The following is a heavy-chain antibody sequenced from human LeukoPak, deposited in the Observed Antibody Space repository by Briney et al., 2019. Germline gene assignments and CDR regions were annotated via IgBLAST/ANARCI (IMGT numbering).Heavy chain of an antibody. V-gene: IGHV3-30*02. CDR3: AGGGPNPDY. CDR2: IRYAGSST. CDR1: GFTFSGYG. J-gene: IGHJ4*02. Sequence: GGSLRLSCEASGFTFSGYGMHWVRQAPGKGLDWVAFIRYAGSSTYYADSVKGRFTISRDNSKNTLYLQMNSLRAEDTAVYYCAGGGPNPDYWGQGTLVTVSS. D-gene: IGHD1-14*01.